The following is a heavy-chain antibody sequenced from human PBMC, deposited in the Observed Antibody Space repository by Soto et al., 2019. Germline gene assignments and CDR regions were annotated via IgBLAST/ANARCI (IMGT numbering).Heavy chain of an antibody. V-gene: IGHV1-69*01. Sequence: QVQLVQSGADVKKPGSSVKVSCKTSGGSFGSSAISWVRQAPAQGLEWMGEIIPVFDKANYAQNFQDRLTITADESTGIVFMQLTSLRSDVTAVYFCARLRRDWGDAFDLWGQGTFVTVSS. CDR3: ARLRRDWGDAFDL. CDR1: GGSFGSSA. D-gene: IGHD3-16*01. J-gene: IGHJ3*01. CDR2: IIPVFDKA.